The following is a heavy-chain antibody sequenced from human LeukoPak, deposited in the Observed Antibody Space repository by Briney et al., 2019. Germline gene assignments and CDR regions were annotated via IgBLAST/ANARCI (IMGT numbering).Heavy chain of an antibody. J-gene: IGHJ2*01. V-gene: IGHV4-34*01. CDR2: INHSGST. CDR1: GGSFSGYY. Sequence: SETLSLTCAVYGGSFSGYYWSWIRQPPGQGLEWIGEINHSGSTNYNPSLKSRVTISVDTSKNQFSLKLSSVTAADTAVYYCARVVGSRRWYFDLWGRGTLVTVPS. D-gene: IGHD2-21*01. CDR3: ARVVGSRRWYFDL.